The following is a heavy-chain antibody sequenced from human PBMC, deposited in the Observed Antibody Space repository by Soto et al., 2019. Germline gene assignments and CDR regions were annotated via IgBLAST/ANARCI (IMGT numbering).Heavy chain of an antibody. V-gene: IGHV4-39*07. D-gene: IGHD3-16*01. CDR3: ARIPVDTDMINWSDT. Sequence: SETLSLTCFVSGYSITAGGYYWSWIRHHPGKGLEWIGSFYSSGSIIYNPSLRSRVSISGDTSSNQFSMSLTSVTAADTAVYYCARIPVDTDMINWSDTWGQGALVTVSS. J-gene: IGHJ5*02. CDR2: FYSSGSI. CDR1: GYSITAGGYY.